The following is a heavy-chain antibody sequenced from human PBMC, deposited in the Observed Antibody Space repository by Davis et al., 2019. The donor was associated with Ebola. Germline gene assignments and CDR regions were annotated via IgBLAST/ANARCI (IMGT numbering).Heavy chain of an antibody. D-gene: IGHD4-17*01. CDR1: GVSFLSSA. Sequence: PGGSLRLSCAASGVSFLSSAMSWVRQAPGKGLEWVSSVSGTGGTTYYAEFVEGRFTISRDNTKSTLHLQMNSLRVEDTAIYYCAKDADEDDYGLFDNWGQGALVSVSS. V-gene: IGHV3-23*01. J-gene: IGHJ4*02. CDR3: AKDADEDDYGLFDN. CDR2: VSGTGGTT.